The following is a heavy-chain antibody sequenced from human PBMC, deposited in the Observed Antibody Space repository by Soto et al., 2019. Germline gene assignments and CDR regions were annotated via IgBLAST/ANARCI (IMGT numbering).Heavy chain of an antibody. Sequence: ASVKVSCKASGGTFSSYAINWVRQAPGQGLEWMGGIIPIFGTINYAQKFQGRVTITADESTSTAYMELGSLRSEDTAVYYCARSIAVVTSLVYWGQGTLVSVSS. CDR3: ARSIAVVTSLVY. CDR2: IIPIFGTI. D-gene: IGHD2-21*02. V-gene: IGHV1-69*13. CDR1: GGTFSSYA. J-gene: IGHJ4*02.